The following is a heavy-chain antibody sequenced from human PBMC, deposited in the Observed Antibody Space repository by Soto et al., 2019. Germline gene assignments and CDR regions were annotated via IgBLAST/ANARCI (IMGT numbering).Heavy chain of an antibody. J-gene: IGHJ4*02. CDR2: IIPIFGTA. Sequence: SVKVSCKASGGTFSSYAISWVRQAPGQGLEWMGGIIPIFGTANYAQKFQGRVTITADKSTSTAYMELSSLRSEDTAVYYCARARGSGWLAFDYWGQGTLVTVSS. CDR1: GGTFSSYA. D-gene: IGHD6-19*01. CDR3: ARARGSGWLAFDY. V-gene: IGHV1-69*06.